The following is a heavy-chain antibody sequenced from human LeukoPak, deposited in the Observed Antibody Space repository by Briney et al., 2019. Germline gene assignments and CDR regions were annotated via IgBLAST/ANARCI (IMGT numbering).Heavy chain of an antibody. CDR1: GGSISSNTYY. V-gene: IGHV4-39*01. J-gene: IGHJ6*03. Sequence: PSETLSLTCTVSGGSISSNTYYWGWIRQPPGKGLEWIGSIYYSGSTYYNPSLKSRVTISVDTSKNQFSLKLSSVTAADTAVYYCARHVGLGRYDYVWGWATYYYYYYMDVWGKGTTVTISS. CDR2: IYYSGST. CDR3: ARHVGLGRYDYVWGWATYYYYYYMDV. D-gene: IGHD3-16*01.